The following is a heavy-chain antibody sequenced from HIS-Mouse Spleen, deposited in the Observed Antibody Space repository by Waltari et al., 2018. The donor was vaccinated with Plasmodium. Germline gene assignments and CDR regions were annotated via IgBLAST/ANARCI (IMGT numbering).Heavy chain of an antibody. CDR3: ARRGGSYYYFDY. CDR1: GGSISSSSYY. CDR2: IYYSGGT. J-gene: IGHJ4*02. Sequence: QLQLQESGPGLVKPSETLSLTCTVSGGSISSSSYYWGWIRQPPGKGLEWIGSIYYSGGTYSNPSHKSRVTISVDTSKNQFSLKLSSVTAADTAVYYCARRGGSYYYFDYWGQGTLVTVSS. D-gene: IGHD1-26*01. V-gene: IGHV4-39*01.